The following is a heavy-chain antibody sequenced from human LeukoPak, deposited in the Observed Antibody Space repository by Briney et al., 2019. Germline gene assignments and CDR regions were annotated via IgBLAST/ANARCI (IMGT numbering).Heavy chain of an antibody. CDR2: IYYSGST. D-gene: IGHD2-15*01. Sequence: KTSETLSLTCSVSGGSISSYYWSWIRQPPGKGLEWVGYIYYSGSTNYNPSLKSRVTISIDTSKNQFSLKLSSVTAADTAVYYCATHPPKLCTGGSCSDYWGQGTLVTVSS. V-gene: IGHV4-59*01. J-gene: IGHJ4*02. CDR1: GGSISSYY. CDR3: ATHPPKLCTGGSCSDY.